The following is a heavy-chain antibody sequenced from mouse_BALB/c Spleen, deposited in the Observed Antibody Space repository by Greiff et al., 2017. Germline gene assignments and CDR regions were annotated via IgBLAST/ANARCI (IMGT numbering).Heavy chain of an antibody. CDR2: IDPANGNT. V-gene: IGHV14-3*02. Sequence: EVQLQESGAELVKPGASVKLSCTASGFNIKDTYMHWVKQRPEQGLEWIGRIDPANGNTKYDPKFQGKATITADTSSNTAYLQLSSLTSEDTAVYYCAPDSSGPMDYWGQGTSVTVSS. D-gene: IGHD3-2*01. CDR1: GFNIKDTY. CDR3: APDSSGPMDY. J-gene: IGHJ4*01.